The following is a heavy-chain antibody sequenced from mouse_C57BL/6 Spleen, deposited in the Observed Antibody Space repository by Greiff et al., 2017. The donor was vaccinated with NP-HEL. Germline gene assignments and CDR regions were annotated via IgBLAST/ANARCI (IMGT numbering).Heavy chain of an antibody. Sequence: VQLKQSGPELVKPGASVKIPCKASGYTFTDYNMDWVKQSHGKSLEWIGDINPNNGGTIYNQKFKGKATFTVDKSSSTAYMELRSLTSEDTAVYYCARSHYGNYDWYFDVWGTGTTVTVSS. J-gene: IGHJ1*03. D-gene: IGHD2-1*01. CDR2: INPNNGGT. CDR1: GYTFTDYN. V-gene: IGHV1-18*01. CDR3: ARSHYGNYDWYFDV.